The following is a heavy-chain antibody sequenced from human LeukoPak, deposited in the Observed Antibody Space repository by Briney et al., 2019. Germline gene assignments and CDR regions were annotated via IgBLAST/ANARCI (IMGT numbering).Heavy chain of an antibody. CDR3: ARARGYTGYELDY. CDR1: GGSISSYY. CDR2: IYYSGST. D-gene: IGHD5-12*01. V-gene: IGHV4-59*01. J-gene: IGHJ4*02. Sequence: PSETLSLTCTVSGGSISSYYWSWIRQPPGKGLEWIGYIYYSGSTNYNPSLNSRVTISVDTSQNQFSLKLTSVTAADTAVYYCARARGYTGYELDYWGRGTLVTVSS.